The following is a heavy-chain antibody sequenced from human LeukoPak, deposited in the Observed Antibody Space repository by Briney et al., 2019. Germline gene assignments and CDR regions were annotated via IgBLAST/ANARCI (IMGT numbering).Heavy chain of an antibody. CDR3: ASSGSQNDGAFDI. D-gene: IGHD1-26*01. CDR2: IIPMFGTA. CDR1: GGTFSSYA. V-gene: IGHV1-69*13. J-gene: IGHJ3*02. Sequence: SVKVSCKASGGTFSSYAISWVRQAPGQGLEWMGGIIPMFGTANYAQKFQGRVTITADESTSSAHMELSSLRSENTAVYYCASSGSQNDGAFDIWGQGTMVTVSS.